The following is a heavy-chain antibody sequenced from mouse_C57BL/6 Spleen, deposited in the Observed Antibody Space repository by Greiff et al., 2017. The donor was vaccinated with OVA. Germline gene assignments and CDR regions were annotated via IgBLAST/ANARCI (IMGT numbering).Heavy chain of an antibody. CDR2: IYPGSGNT. J-gene: IGHJ2*01. Sequence: QVQLQQSGPELVKPGASVKISCKASGYTFTDYYINWVKQRPGQGLEWIGWIYPGSGNTKYNEKFKGKATLTVDTSSSTAYMELRSLTSEDSAVYYCARRRLTYYFDYWGQGTTLTVSS. V-gene: IGHV1-84*01. CDR1: GYTFTDYY. D-gene: IGHD1-3*01. CDR3: ARRRLTYYFDY.